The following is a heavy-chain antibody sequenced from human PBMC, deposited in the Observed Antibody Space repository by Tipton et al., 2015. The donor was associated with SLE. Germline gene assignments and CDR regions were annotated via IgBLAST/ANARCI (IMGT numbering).Heavy chain of an antibody. J-gene: IGHJ5*02. CDR1: GESFSGYY. Sequence: TLSLTCAVYGESFSGYYWSWIRQPPGKGLEYIGEINHSGSTNYSPSLKSRVTISIDTSKNQFSLKLSSVTAADTAVYYCASEGAGGYNWFDPWGQGTLVTVSS. CDR2: INHSGST. V-gene: IGHV4-34*01. D-gene: IGHD5-12*01. CDR3: ASEGAGGYNWFDP.